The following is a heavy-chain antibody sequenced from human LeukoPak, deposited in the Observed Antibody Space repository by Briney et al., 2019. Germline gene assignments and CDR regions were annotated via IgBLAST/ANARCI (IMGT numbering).Heavy chain of an antibody. CDR2: IGTAGDT. J-gene: IGHJ3*02. CDR1: GFTFSSYD. V-gene: IGHV3-13*01. CDR3: ARADTAMAPGAFDI. D-gene: IGHD5-18*01. Sequence: TGGSLRLSCAASGFTFSSYDMHWVRQATGKGLEWVSAIGTAGDTYYPGSVKGRFTISRENAKNSLYLQMNSLRAGDTAVYYCARADTAMAPGAFDIWGQGTMVTVSS.